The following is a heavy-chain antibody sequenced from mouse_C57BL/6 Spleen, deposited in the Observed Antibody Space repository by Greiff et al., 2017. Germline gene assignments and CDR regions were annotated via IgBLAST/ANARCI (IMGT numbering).Heavy chain of an antibody. J-gene: IGHJ1*03. Sequence: EVKLVESGPGLVKPSQSLSLTCSVTGYSITSGYYWNWIRQFPGNKLEWMGYISYDGSNNYNPSLKNRISITRDTSKNQFFLKLNSVTTEDTATYYCARVYGSSYVDWYFDVWGTGTTVTVSS. CDR3: ARVYGSSYVDWYFDV. V-gene: IGHV3-6*01. D-gene: IGHD1-1*01. CDR2: ISYDGSN. CDR1: GYSITSGYY.